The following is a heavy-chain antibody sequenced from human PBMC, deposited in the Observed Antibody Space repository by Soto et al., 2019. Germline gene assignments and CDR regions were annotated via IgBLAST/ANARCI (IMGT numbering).Heavy chain of an antibody. CDR3: ARNIPSYYYDSSGYSNYWYFDL. CDR2: INPNSGGT. D-gene: IGHD3-22*01. J-gene: IGHJ2*01. Sequence: EASVKVSCKASGGTFSSYAISWVRQAPGQGLEWMGWINPNSGGTNYAQKFQGRVTMTRDTSISTAYMELSRLRSDDTAVYYCARNIPSYYYDSSGYSNYWYFDLWGRGTLVTVSS. V-gene: IGHV1-2*02. CDR1: GGTFSSYA.